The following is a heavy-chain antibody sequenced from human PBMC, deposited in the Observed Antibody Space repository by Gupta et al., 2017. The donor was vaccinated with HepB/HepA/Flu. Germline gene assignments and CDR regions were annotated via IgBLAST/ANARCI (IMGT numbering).Heavy chain of an antibody. J-gene: IGHJ6*03. D-gene: IGHD6-13*01. CDR3: ARVAAAGYFYYMDV. V-gene: IGHV1-69*06. CDR2: IIPIFDTT. CDR1: GGSFTTYA. Sequence: QVQLVQSGAEVKNPGSSVRVSCQSSGGSFTTYAINWVRQAPGHGLEWMGGIIPIFDTTKYAEKFQGRLTITADKSTSTAYMELNRLQSDDTGVYYCARVAAAGYFYYMDVWGKGTTVTVSS.